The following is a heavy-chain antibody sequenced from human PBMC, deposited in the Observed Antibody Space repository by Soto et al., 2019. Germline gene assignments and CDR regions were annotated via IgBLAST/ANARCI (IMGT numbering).Heavy chain of an antibody. V-gene: IGHV3-15*07. CDR3: ATENPVFLGDLLWTAYGMEV. CDR2: IRSDTDGGTA. D-gene: IGHD3-10*01. CDR1: GFTFGTAW. J-gene: IGHJ6*02. Sequence: EVQLVESGGGLVKPGGSLRLSCAASGFTFGTAWMNWVRQAPGKGLESVGRIRSDTDGGTADYAARVKGSFSISRDDSKNMLYLQMNSLKVEDTAVYYCATENPVFLGDLLWTAYGMEVWGQGTTVTVSS.